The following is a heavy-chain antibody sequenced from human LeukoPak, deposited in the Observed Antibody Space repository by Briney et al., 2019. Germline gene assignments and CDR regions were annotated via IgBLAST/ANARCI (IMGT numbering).Heavy chain of an antibody. D-gene: IGHD2-2*01. CDR3: ARSLCSSTSCWRVGFDY. CDR1: GGSMSNYY. V-gene: IGHV4-4*07. CDR2: IYPSGST. J-gene: IGHJ4*02. Sequence: SETLSLTCTVSGGSMSNYYWSWIRQPAGKGLEWIGRIYPSGSTNYSPSLKSRLTMSLDTSKNQFSLRLRSVTASDTAVYYCARSLCSSTSCWRVGFDYWGQGTLVTVSS.